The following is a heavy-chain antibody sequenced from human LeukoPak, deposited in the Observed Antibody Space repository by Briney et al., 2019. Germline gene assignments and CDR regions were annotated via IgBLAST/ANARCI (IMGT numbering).Heavy chain of an antibody. CDR1: GFTFRDAW. V-gene: IGHV3-15*01. J-gene: IGHJ1*01. Sequence: PGGSLRLSCAASGFTFRDAWMTWVRQAPGKGLEWVGRIRSKTDGETTDYAVSVQGRFTISRDDSKNTLYLQMSSLKTEDTAVYYCAKHIYGVVSIQQWGQGTLVTVSS. CDR3: AKHIYGVVSIQQ. D-gene: IGHD3-3*01. CDR2: IRSKTDGETT.